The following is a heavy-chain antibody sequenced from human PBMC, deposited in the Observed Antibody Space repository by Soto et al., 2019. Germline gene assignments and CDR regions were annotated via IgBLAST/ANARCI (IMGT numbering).Heavy chain of an antibody. V-gene: IGHV4-61*08. CDR2: IYSSGST. J-gene: IGHJ5*02. D-gene: IGHD2-15*01. CDR1: GGSISSGDYY. CDR3: ARDLKEYCSDGKCNWFDP. Sequence: SETLSLTCTVSGGSISSGDYYWSWIRQPPGKGLEWIGYIYSSGSTNYNPSLKSRVTISFDASKNEISLQVRSATAADAAVYYCARDLKEYCSDGKCNWFDPWGQGTLVTVSS.